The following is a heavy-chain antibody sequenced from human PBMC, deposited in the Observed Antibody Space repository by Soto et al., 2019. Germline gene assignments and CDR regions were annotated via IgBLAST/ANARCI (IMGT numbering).Heavy chain of an antibody. CDR2: ISGSGGST. J-gene: IGHJ4*02. CDR1: GFTFSSYA. V-gene: IGHV3-23*01. Sequence: GGSLRLSCAASGFTFSSYAMSWVRQAPGKGLEWVSAISGSGGSTYYADSVKGRFTISRDNSKNTLYLQMNSLRAEDTAVYYCAKGLEPGYSYGYDYWGQGTLVTVSS. D-gene: IGHD5-18*01. CDR3: AKGLEPGYSYGYDY.